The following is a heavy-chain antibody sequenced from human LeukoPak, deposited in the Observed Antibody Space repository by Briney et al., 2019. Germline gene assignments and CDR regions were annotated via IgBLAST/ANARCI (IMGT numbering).Heavy chain of an antibody. J-gene: IGHJ4*02. V-gene: IGHV4-59*08. CDR3: ARGAPGTTGTMLDY. CDR2: IYYRGIT. Sequence: SETLSLTCTVSGGSISSYYWSWIRQPPGKGLEWIGYIYYRGITKYNPSLQSRLTISVDTSKNQFSLQLTSVTPEDTAVYYCARGAPGTTGTMLDYWGQGTLVTVSS. D-gene: IGHD4-17*01. CDR1: GGSISSYY.